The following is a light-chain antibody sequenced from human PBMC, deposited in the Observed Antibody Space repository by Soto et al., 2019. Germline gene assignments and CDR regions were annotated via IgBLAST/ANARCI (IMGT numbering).Light chain of an antibody. CDR2: GES. CDR1: QSVGRN. J-gene: IGKJ4*01. V-gene: IGKV3-15*01. CDR3: QQYNHWPPLT. Sequence: EIVMTQSPATLSVSPGERATLSCRASQSVGRNLAWYQQKPGQGPRLLIYGESTRATSIPARFSGSGSGTEFTLTISSLQSEDFAIYSCQQYNHWPPLTFGGGTKVEIK.